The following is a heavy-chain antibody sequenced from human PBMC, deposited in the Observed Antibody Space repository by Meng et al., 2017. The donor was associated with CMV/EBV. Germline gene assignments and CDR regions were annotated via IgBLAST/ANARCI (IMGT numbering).Heavy chain of an antibody. CDR3: TRNGFPEGGYYFDY. CDR1: GGTSNTYA. CDR2: IIPFLGIA. V-gene: IGHV1-69*02. Sequence: QVQLVQSGAEVKKPGSSVKVSCKASGGTSNTYAITWVRQAPGQGLEWMGRIIPFLGIAIYAQKFQGRVIITADKSTSTAYMELSSLRSEDTAMYYCTRNGFPEGGYYFDYWGQGTLVTGSS. J-gene: IGHJ4*02. D-gene: IGHD2-15*01.